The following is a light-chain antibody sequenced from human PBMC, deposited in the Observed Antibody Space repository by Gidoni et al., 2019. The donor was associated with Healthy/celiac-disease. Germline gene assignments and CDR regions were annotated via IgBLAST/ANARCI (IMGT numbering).Light chain of an antibody. CDR1: ALAKQY. CDR2: KDS. CDR3: QSAVSSTTYVV. J-gene: IGLJ2*01. V-gene: IGLV3-25*03. Sequence: SYELPQPPSVSVSPGQTARITCSGDALAKQYAYWYQQKPGQAPILVMYKDSERPSGIPERFSGSSSGTTVTLTISGVQAEDEADYYCQSAVSSTTYVVFGGGTKLTVL.